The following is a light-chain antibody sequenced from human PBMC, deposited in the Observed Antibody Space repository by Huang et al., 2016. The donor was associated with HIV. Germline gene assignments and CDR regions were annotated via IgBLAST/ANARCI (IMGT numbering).Light chain of an antibody. CDR3: QQYNNWPPVT. CDR2: GAS. J-gene: IGKJ2*01. Sequence: EVVMTRSPATLSVSPGERATLSCRTSQNINSNLAWYQQKPGQTPRLLIYGASTRATGIPARFSGSGSGTEFTLTISSLQSEDFAVYYCQQYNNWPPVTFGQGTKLEIK. CDR1: QNINSN. V-gene: IGKV3-15*01.